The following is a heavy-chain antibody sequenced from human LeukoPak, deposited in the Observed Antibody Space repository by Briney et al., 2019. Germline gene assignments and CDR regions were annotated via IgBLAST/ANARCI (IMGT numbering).Heavy chain of an antibody. CDR3: ARGGYSYGPHFDY. CDR1: GYTFTSYY. CDR2: INPSGGST. J-gene: IGHJ4*02. V-gene: IGHV1-46*01. Sequence: GSVRVSCKASGYTFTSYYMHWVRQAPGQGLEWMGIINPSGGSTSYAQKFQGRVTMTRDMSTSTVYMELSSLRSEDTAVYYCARGGYSYGPHFDYWGQGTLVTVSS. D-gene: IGHD5-18*01.